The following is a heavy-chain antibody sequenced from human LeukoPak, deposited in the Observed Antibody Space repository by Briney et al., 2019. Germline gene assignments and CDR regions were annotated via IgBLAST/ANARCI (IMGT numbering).Heavy chain of an antibody. D-gene: IGHD6-19*01. V-gene: IGHV1-2*02. CDR1: GYTFTGYY. CDR3: ARGSSGWYVYFDY. Sequence: ASVKVSCKASGYTFTGYYIHWVRQAPGQGLEWVGWINPNSGGTNYAQNFQGRATMTRDTSISTAYMELSRLRSDDTAVYYCARGSSGWYVYFDYWGQGTLVTVSS. J-gene: IGHJ4*02. CDR2: INPNSGGT.